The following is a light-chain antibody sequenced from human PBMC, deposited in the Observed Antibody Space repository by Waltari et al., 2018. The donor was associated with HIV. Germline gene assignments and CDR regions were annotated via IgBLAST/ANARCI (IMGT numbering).Light chain of an antibody. V-gene: IGKV1-8*01. CDR1: QGISSY. J-gene: IGKJ4*01. Sequence: AIRMTQSPSSFSASTGARVTITCRASQGISSYLAGYQQKPGKSPKLLIYAASTLQSGVPSRFSGSGSGTDFTLTISCLQSEDFATYYCQQYYSYPLTFGGGTKVEIK. CDR3: QQYYSYPLT. CDR2: AAS.